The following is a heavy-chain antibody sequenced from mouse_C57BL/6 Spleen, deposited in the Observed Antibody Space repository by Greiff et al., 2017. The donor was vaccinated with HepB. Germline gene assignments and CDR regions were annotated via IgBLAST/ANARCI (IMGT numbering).Heavy chain of an antibody. CDR3: ATYGEAFDY. CDR2: INPSTGGT. J-gene: IGHJ2*01. V-gene: IGHV1-42*01. D-gene: IGHD1-1*01. Sequence: EVQLVESGPELVKPGASVKISCKASGYSFTGYYMNWVKQSPEKSLGWIGEINPSTGGTTYNQKFKAKATLTVDKSSSTAYMQLKSLTSEDSAVYYCATYGEAFDYWGHGTTLTVSS. CDR1: GYSFTGYY.